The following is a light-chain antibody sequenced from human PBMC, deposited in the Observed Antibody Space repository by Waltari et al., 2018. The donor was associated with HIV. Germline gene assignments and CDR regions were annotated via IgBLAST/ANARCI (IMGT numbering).Light chain of an antibody. J-gene: IGLJ3*02. V-gene: IGLV1-44*01. CDR3: ATWDANLNGVV. Sequence: QSVLTQPPSTSDSPGQWITIPSSGSAATIAIHPVTWFKHVPGTAPKLLIFGSHQRPSGVPDRFSGSKSGTSASLAIRGLQSEDEAEYYCATWDANLNGVVFGGGTKVTVL. CDR2: GSH. CDR1: AATIAIHP.